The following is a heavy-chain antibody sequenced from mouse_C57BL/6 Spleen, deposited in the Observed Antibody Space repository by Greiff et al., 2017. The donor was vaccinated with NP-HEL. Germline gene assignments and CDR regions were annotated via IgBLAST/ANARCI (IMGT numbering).Heavy chain of an antibody. J-gene: IGHJ4*01. Sequence: EVMLVESGGGLVKPGGSLKLSCAASGFTFSDYGMHWVRQAPEKGLEWVAYISSGSSTIYYADTVKGRFTISRDNAKNTLFLQMTSLRSEDTAMYYCARRMDDGYYVAMDYWGQGTSVTVSS. CDR1: GFTFSDYG. D-gene: IGHD2-3*01. CDR2: ISSGSSTI. V-gene: IGHV5-17*01. CDR3: ARRMDDGYYVAMDY.